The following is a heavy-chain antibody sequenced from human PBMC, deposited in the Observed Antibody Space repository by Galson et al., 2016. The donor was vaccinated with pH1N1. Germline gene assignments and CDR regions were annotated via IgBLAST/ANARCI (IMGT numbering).Heavy chain of an antibody. CDR1: GGSISSYY. V-gene: IGHV4-4*07. J-gene: IGHJ5*02. CDR3: ARGVWFGELGSWFDP. D-gene: IGHD3-10*01. CDR2: IYSSGST. Sequence: TLSLTCTVSGGSISSYYWSWIRQPAGKGLEWIGRIYSSGSTNYNPSLKSRVTMSVDTSKNQFSLKLSSVTAADTAVYYCARGVWFGELGSWFDPWGQGTLVSVSS.